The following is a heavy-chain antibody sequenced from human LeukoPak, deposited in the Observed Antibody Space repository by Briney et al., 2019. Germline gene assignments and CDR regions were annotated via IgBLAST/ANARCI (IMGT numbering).Heavy chain of an antibody. J-gene: IGHJ4*02. CDR2: IYSGGST. D-gene: IGHD3-22*01. V-gene: IGHV3-53*01. Sequence: GGSLRLSCAASGFTVSSNYMSWVRQAPGKGPEWVSVIYSGGSTYYADSVKGRFTISRDNSKNTLYLQMNSLRAEDTAVYYCARGRGWYYDSSGYYYFDYWGQGTLVTVSS. CDR1: GFTVSSNY. CDR3: ARGRGWYYDSSGYYYFDY.